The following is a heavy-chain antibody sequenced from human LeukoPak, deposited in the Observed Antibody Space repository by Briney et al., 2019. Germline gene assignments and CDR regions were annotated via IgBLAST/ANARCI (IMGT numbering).Heavy chain of an antibody. Sequence: GGSLRLSCAASEFTFSNYAMHWVRQAPGKGLEWVAVISYDGSNKYYADSVKGRFTISRDNSKNTLYLQMNSLRPEDTALYYCARVSERLLPSFKWFDPWGQGTLDTVSS. J-gene: IGHJ5*02. CDR2: ISYDGSNK. D-gene: IGHD2-21*02. CDR1: EFTFSNYA. CDR3: ARVSERLLPSFKWFDP. V-gene: IGHV3-30-3*01.